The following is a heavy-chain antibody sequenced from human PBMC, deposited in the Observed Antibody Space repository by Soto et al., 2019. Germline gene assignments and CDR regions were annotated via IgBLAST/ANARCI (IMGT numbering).Heavy chain of an antibody. V-gene: IGHV5-51*01. CDR3: ARGLGGGGWPARRYDY. CDR2: IHPGDSDT. Sequence: GESLKISCKVSGYSFAIYWIGWVRQMPGKGLEWMGIIHPGDSDTRYSPSFQGQVTISADKSISTAYLQWSSLKASDTAMYYCARGLGGGGWPARRYDYWGQGTMVTVSS. J-gene: IGHJ4*02. CDR1: GYSFAIYW. D-gene: IGHD2-15*01.